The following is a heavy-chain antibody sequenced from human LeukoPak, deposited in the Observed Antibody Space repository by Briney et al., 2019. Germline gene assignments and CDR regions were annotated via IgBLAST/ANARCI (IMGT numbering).Heavy chain of an antibody. D-gene: IGHD6-13*01. V-gene: IGHV3-7*03. CDR2: IKKTGSET. CDR1: GFTFSHFW. CDR3: ARGYRYVVY. J-gene: IGHJ4*02. Sequence: GGSLRLSCAASGFTFSHFWMSWVRQAPGKGLEWVAYIKKTGSETYYVDSVKGRFTITRDNTRNSLFLQMNSLRAEDTAVYYCARGYRYVVYWGQGTLVTVSS.